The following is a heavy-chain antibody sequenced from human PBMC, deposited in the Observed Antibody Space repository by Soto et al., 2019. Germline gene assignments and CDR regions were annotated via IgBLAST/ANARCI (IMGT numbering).Heavy chain of an antibody. CDR1: GYTFTSYG. D-gene: IGHD1-1*01. V-gene: IGHV1-18*01. Sequence: QVHLVQSGAEVKKPGASVKVSCKASGYTFTSYGIPWVRQAPGQGLEWMGWISAHNGNTDYAQKLQGRVIVTRDTSTSTAYMELRSLISDDTAVYYGARGRYGDYWGQGALVTVSS. CDR2: ISAHNGNT. J-gene: IGHJ4*02. CDR3: ARGRYGDY.